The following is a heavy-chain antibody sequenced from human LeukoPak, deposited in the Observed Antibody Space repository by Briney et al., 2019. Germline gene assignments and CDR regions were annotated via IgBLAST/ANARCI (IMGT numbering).Heavy chain of an antibody. J-gene: IGHJ6*03. CDR2: IKQDGSEK. Sequence: GGSLRLSCAASGFTFSSYWMSWVRQAPGKGLEWVANIKQDGSEKYYVDSVKGRFTISRDNARNSLYLQMNSLRAEDTAVYYCARLRSGAPNWYYMDVWGKGTTVTVSS. D-gene: IGHD1-1*01. CDR1: GFTFSSYW. V-gene: IGHV3-7*01. CDR3: ARLRSGAPNWYYMDV.